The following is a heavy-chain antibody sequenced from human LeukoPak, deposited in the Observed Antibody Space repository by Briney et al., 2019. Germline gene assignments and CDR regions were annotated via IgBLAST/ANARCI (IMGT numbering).Heavy chain of an antibody. CDR2: ISAYNGNT. D-gene: IGHD1-14*01. CDR3: ARDPEVGAFDI. V-gene: IGHV1-18*01. J-gene: IGHJ3*02. CDR1: GYTFTSYG. Sequence: GASVKVSCKASGYTFTSYGISWVRQAPGQGLEWMGWISAYNGNTNYAQKLQGRVTMTTDTSTSTAYVELRSLRSDDTAVYYCARDPEVGAFDIWGQGTMVTVSS.